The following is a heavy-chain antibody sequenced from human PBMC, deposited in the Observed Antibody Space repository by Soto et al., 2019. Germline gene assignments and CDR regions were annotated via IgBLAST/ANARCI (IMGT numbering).Heavy chain of an antibody. CDR3: ATSGGSGWTFDY. CDR2: ISYDGSNK. CDR1: GFTFSSYA. V-gene: IGHV3-30-3*01. J-gene: IGHJ4*02. Sequence: QVQLVESGGGVVQPGRSLRRSCAASGFTFSSYAMHWVRQAPGKRLEWVAVISYDGSNKYYADSVKGRFTISRDNSKNKLYLQMNSLRAEDTAVSYCATSGGSGWTFDYWGQGTLVTVSS. D-gene: IGHD6-19*01.